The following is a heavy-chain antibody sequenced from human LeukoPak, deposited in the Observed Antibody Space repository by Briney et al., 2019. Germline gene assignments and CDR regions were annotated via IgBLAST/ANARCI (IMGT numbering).Heavy chain of an antibody. D-gene: IGHD4-17*01. Sequence: SETLSLTCTVSGGSISSYYWSWIRQPPGKGLEWVGSGFYSGSAYYNPSLKSRLTISVDTSKNQFSLDLRSVTAADTAVYYCARLRGAMTPVTSDFDYWGQGILVTVSP. CDR2: GFYSGSA. V-gene: IGHV4-59*04. CDR1: GGSISSYY. CDR3: ARLRGAMTPVTSDFDY. J-gene: IGHJ4*02.